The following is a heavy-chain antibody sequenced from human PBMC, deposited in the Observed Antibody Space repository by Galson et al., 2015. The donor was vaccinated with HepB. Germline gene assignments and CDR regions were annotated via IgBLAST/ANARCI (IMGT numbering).Heavy chain of an antibody. CDR1: GYTFTSYA. V-gene: IGHV1-3*01. Sequence: SVKVSCKASGYTFTSYAMHWVRQAPGQRLEWMGWINAGNGNTKYSQKFQGRVTITRDTSASTAYMELSSLRSEDTAVYYCARSEVPRPAPPGPWGQGTLVTVSS. CDR3: ARSEVPRPAPPGP. CDR2: INAGNGNT. D-gene: IGHD2-2*01. J-gene: IGHJ4*02.